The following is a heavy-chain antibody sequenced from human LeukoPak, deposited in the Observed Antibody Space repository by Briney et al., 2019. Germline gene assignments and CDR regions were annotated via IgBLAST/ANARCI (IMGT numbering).Heavy chain of an antibody. CDR3: ARGEWELLTEDY. CDR1: GFTFSDYY. J-gene: IGHJ4*02. Sequence: PGGSLRLSCAASGFTFSDYYMSWIRQAPGKGLEWVSYISSSGGTIYYADSVKGRFTISRGNAKNSLYLQMNSLRAEDTAVYYCARGEWELLTEDYWGQGTLVTVSS. CDR2: ISSSGGTI. D-gene: IGHD1-26*01. V-gene: IGHV3-11*01.